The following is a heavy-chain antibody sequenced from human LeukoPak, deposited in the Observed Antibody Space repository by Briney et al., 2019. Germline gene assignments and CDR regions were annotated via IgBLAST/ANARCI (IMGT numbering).Heavy chain of an antibody. V-gene: IGHV3-30*04. CDR1: GFTFSSYA. Sequence: GGSLRLSCAASGFTFSSYAMHWVRQAPGKGLEWVAVISYDGSNKYYADSVKGRFTISRDNSKNTLYLQMNSLRAEDTAVYYCARDAYSSGWYAQSDYWGQGTLVTVSS. D-gene: IGHD6-19*01. CDR2: ISYDGSNK. CDR3: ARDAYSSGWYAQSDY. J-gene: IGHJ4*02.